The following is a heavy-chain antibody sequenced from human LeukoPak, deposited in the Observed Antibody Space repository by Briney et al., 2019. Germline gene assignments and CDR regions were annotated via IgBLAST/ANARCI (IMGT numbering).Heavy chain of an antibody. Sequence: SVKVSCKASGGTFSNYSISWVQQAPEQGLEWMGRVIPILGVVNYAQKFQGRVTIIADKSTSTAYMELSSVTAADTAVYYCARAGGRRAAFDIWGQGTMVTVSS. CDR1: GGTFSNYS. D-gene: IGHD4-23*01. J-gene: IGHJ3*02. V-gene: IGHV1-69*04. CDR3: ARAGGRRAAFDI. CDR2: VIPILGVV.